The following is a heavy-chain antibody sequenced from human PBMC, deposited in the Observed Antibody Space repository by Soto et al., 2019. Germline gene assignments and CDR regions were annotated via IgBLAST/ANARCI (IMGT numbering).Heavy chain of an antibody. CDR1: GDSVSSKSVA. J-gene: IGHJ6*02. CDR3: ARDELWWSYYYYGMDV. CDR2: TYYRSKWYN. V-gene: IGHV6-1*01. Sequence: SQTLSLTCAIFGDSVSSKSVAWNWIRQSPSRGLEWLGRTYYRSKWYNDYAVSVKSRKTINPDTSKNQFSLQLNSVTPEDTAVYYCARDELWWSYYYYGMDVWGQGTTVTVSS. D-gene: IGHD5-18*01.